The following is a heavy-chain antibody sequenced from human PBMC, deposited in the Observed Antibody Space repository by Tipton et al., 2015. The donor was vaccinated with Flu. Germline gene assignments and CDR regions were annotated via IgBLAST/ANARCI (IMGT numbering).Heavy chain of an antibody. CDR2: INHSGSP. Sequence: GASFGGYSWTWIRQAPGKGLQWIGEINHSGSPNYDPSLKSRLTMSLDTSKNQFSLRLTSVTAAETAVYYCARHEGSWGRRIDPWGQGTLVTVSS. CDR3: ARHEGSWGRRIDP. V-gene: IGHV4-34*01. J-gene: IGHJ5*02. D-gene: IGHD1-26*01. CDR1: GASFGGYS.